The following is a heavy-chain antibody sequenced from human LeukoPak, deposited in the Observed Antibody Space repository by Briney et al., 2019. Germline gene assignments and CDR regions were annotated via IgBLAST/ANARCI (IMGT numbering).Heavy chain of an antibody. CDR2: ISSSSSYI. D-gene: IGHD3-10*01. V-gene: IGHV3-21*01. CDR3: ARQRWVRDTYYFDY. J-gene: IGHJ4*02. Sequence: GGSLRLSCAASGFTFSSYSMNWVRQAPGKGLEWVSSISSSSSYIYYADSVKGRFTISRDNAKNSLYLQMNSLRAEDTAVYYCARQRWVRDTYYFDYWGQGTLVTVSS. CDR1: GFTFSSYS.